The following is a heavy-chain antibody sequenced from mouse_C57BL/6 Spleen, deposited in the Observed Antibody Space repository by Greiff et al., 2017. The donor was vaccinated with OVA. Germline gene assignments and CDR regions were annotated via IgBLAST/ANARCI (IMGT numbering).Heavy chain of an antibody. V-gene: IGHV1-61*01. CDR2: IYPSDSET. CDR1: GYTFTSYW. J-gene: IGHJ3*01. D-gene: IGHD2-12*01. Sequence: QVQLQQPGAELVRPGSSVKLSCKASGYTFTSYWMDWVKQRPGQGLEWIGNIYPSDSETHYNQKFKDKATLTVDKSSSTAYMQLSSLTSEDSAVYYCARSYSSWFPYWGQGTLVTVSA. CDR3: ARSYSSWFPY.